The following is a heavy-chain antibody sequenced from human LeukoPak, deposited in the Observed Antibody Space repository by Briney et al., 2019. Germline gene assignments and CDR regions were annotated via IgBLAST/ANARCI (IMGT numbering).Heavy chain of an antibody. CDR1: GFTFSGYP. Sequence: GGSLRLSCAASGFTFSGYPIHWVRQAPGKGLEWVAVISYDGSNKYYADSVKGRFTISRDNSKNTLYLQMNSLRAEDTAVYYCARVFHDYGDFAFDYWGQGTLVTVSS. CDR2: ISYDGSNK. J-gene: IGHJ4*02. CDR3: ARVFHDYGDFAFDY. V-gene: IGHV3-30-3*01. D-gene: IGHD4-17*01.